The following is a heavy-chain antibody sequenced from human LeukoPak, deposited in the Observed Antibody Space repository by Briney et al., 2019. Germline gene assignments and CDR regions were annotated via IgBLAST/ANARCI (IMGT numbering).Heavy chain of an antibody. D-gene: IGHD6-19*01. CDR3: ARVTAVEYYFDY. CDR2: ISSSGSTI. V-gene: IGHV3-48*03. Sequence: GGSLRLSCAASGFTFSSYEMNWVRQAPGKGLEWVSYISSSGSTIYYADSVKGRFTISRDNAKNSLYLQMNSLRAEDTAVYYCARVTAVEYYFDYWGQGTLVTVPS. CDR1: GFTFSSYE. J-gene: IGHJ4*02.